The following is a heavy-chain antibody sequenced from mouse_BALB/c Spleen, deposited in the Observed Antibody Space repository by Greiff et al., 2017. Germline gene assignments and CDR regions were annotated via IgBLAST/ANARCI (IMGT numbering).Heavy chain of an antibody. CDR3: ARQGSGYALDY. Sequence: EVMLVESGGDLVKPGGSLKLSCAASGFTFSSYGMSWVRQTPDKRLEWVATISSGGSYTYYPDSVKGRFTISRDNAKNTLYLQMSSLKSEDTAMYYCARQGSGYALDYWGQGTTLTVSS. J-gene: IGHJ2*01. CDR1: GFTFSSYG. V-gene: IGHV5-6*01. D-gene: IGHD3-1*01. CDR2: ISSGGSYT.